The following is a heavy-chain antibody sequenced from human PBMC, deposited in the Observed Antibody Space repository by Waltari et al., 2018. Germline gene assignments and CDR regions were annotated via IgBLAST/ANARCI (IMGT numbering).Heavy chain of an antibody. CDR3: TTDRGITARPLFDS. Sequence: EVQLVESGGGLVKPGGSLRLSCAASGFTFNDAWMGWVRQAPWKGLEWLVRIKSKSAGGTTDYAAPVQVRFATSRDDSNNILYLQMSSLRTDDTALYYCTTDRGITARPLFDSWGQGALVTVSS. D-gene: IGHD6-6*01. CDR2: IKSKSAGGTT. V-gene: IGHV3-15*01. CDR1: GFTFNDAW. J-gene: IGHJ4*02.